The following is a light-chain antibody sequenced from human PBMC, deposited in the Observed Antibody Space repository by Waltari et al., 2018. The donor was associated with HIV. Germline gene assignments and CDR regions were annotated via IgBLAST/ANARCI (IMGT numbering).Light chain of an antibody. J-gene: IGLJ1*01. CDR3: CSYAGSSTCYV. Sequence: QSALTQPASVSGAPGQSTTISCTGTSSAVGSYNSVYWYQQHPGKAPKLMIYEVSKRPSGVSNRFSGSKSGNTASLTISGLQAEDEADYYCCSYAGSSTCYVFGTGTKVTVL. CDR1: SSAVGSYNS. CDR2: EVS. V-gene: IGLV2-23*02.